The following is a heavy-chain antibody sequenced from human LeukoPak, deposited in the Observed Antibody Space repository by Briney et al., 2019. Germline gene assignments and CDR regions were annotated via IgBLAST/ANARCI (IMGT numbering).Heavy chain of an antibody. V-gene: IGHV3-23*01. D-gene: IGHD2-2*02. Sequence: GGSLRLSCTASGFTFSSYAMSWFRQAPGKGLEWVSGFSGGDGSTSYADSVKGRFTISRNNSNNTLYLQMNRMRAEDTAVYYCAKGKVVPATIYDYWGQGTLVTVSS. CDR2: FSGGDGST. CDR3: AKGKVVPATIYDY. J-gene: IGHJ4*02. CDR1: GFTFSSYA.